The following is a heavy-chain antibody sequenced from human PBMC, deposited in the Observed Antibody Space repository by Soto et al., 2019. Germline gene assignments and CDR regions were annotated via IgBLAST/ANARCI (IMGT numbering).Heavy chain of an antibody. J-gene: IGHJ4*02. CDR1: GFTFDDFA. CDR3: AKGPGLVASSGSPDS. CDR2: ISWNSASI. D-gene: IGHD2-8*02. Sequence: EVQLVESGGGLVQPGRSLRLSCAASGFTFDDFAMHWVRQPPGKGLEWVSGISWNSASIVYADSVRGRFTISRDNAKNSLYLQLDSLGVEGTAFYYCAKGPGLVASSGSPDSWGQGTLVSVSS. V-gene: IGHV3-9*01.